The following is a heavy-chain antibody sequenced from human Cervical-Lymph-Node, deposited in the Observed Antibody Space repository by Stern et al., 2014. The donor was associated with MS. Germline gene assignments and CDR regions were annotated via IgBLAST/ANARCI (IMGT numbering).Heavy chain of an antibody. CDR1: GYTLTEMS. CDR3: ATHRGRVTYYYGLDV. V-gene: IGHV1-24*01. CDR2: YDTQHGET. D-gene: IGHD2-21*02. Sequence: QVQLVQSGAEVKKPGASVKVSCKVSGYTLTEMSMHWVRQAPGKGLEWMGGYDTQHGETVYAQKIQGRVTMAEDRSTDTAYMELTSLRSDDTAVYYCATHRGRVTYYYGLDVWGQGTTVTVSS. J-gene: IGHJ6*02.